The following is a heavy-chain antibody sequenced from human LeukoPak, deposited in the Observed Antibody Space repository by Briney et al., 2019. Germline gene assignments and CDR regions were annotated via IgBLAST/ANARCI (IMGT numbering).Heavy chain of an antibody. CDR2: ISGSGGST. V-gene: IGHV3-23*01. CDR1: GFTFSSYA. J-gene: IGHJ4*02. Sequence: GGSLRLSCAASGFTFSSYAMSWVRQAPGKGLEWVSAISGSGGSTYYADSVKGRFTISRDNSKNTLYLQMNSLRAEDTAVYYCAKDSRLLWFGELSVNYFDYWGQGTLVTVSS. D-gene: IGHD3-10*01. CDR3: AKDSRLLWFGELSVNYFDY.